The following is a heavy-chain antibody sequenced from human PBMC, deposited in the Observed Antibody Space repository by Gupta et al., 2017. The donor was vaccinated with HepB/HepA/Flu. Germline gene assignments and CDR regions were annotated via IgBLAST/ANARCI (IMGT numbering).Heavy chain of an antibody. CDR1: GYSFSDHF. Sequence: QVQLVQSGTDVKKPGASLKVSCKASGYSFSDHFLHWIRQAPGQGLEWMGWIKPDTGVTHYAQQFQGRVTLTTDTSIGTAYMELSSLTSDDTTVYYCARDHNWGPDYWGQGTMVTVXS. J-gene: IGHJ4*02. V-gene: IGHV1-2*02. CDR3: ARDHNWGPDY. CDR2: IKPDTGVT. D-gene: IGHD7-27*01.